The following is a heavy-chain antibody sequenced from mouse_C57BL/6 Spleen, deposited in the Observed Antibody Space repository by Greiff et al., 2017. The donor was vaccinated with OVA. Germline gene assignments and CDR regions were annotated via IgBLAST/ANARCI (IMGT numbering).Heavy chain of an antibody. Sequence: VQLQQSGPELVKPGASVKISCKASGYTFTDYYMNWVKQSHGKSLEWIGDINPNNGGTSYNQKFKGKATLTVDKSSSTAYMELRSLTSEDSAVYYCARGGDGYFWFAYWGQGTLVTVSA. CDR3: ARGGDGYFWFAY. J-gene: IGHJ3*01. V-gene: IGHV1-26*01. CDR2: INPNNGGT. CDR1: GYTFTDYY. D-gene: IGHD2-3*01.